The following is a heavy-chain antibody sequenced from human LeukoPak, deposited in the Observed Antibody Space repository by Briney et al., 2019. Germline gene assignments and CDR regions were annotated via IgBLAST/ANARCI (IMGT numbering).Heavy chain of an antibody. CDR1: GYTFTSYG. CDR2: ISAYNGNT. D-gene: IGHD2-8*01. J-gene: IGHJ5*02. V-gene: IGHV1-18*01. CDR3: ARDGGYCTNGVCYGSWFDP. Sequence: ASVEVSCKASGYTFTSYGISWVRQAPGQGLEWMGWISAYNGNTNYAQKLQGRVTMTTDTSTSTAYMELRSLRSDDTAVYYCARDGGYCTNGVCYGSWFDPWGQGTLVTVSS.